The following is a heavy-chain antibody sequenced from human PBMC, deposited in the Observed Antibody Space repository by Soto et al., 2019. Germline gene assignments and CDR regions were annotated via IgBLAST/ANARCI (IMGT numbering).Heavy chain of an antibody. V-gene: IGHV1-8*01. D-gene: IGHD5-18*01. CDR3: ASPGYSYGYYYYGMDV. CDR1: GYTFTSYD. CDR2: MNPNSGNT. J-gene: IGHJ6*02. Sequence: QEQLVQSGAEVKKPGASVKVSCKASGYTFTSYDINWVRQATGQGLEWMGWMNPNSGNTGYAQKFQGRVTMTRNTSISTAYMELSSLRSEDTAVYYCASPGYSYGYYYYGMDVWGQGTTVTVSS.